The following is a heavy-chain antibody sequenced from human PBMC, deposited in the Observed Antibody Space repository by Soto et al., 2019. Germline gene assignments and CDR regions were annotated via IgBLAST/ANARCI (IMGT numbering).Heavy chain of an antibody. V-gene: IGHV4-34*01. Sequence: PSETLSLTCAVYGGSFSGYYWSWIRQPPGKGLEWIGSIYYSGSTYYNPSLKSLVTISVDTSKNQFFLKLSSVTAADTAVYYCANYDFWSGLFDYWGQGTLVTVSS. CDR3: ANYDFWSGLFDY. CDR2: IYYSGST. D-gene: IGHD3-3*01. CDR1: GGSFSGYY. J-gene: IGHJ4*02.